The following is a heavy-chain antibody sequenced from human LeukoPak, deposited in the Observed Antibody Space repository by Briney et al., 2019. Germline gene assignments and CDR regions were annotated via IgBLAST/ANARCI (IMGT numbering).Heavy chain of an antibody. J-gene: IGHJ5*02. CDR3: ARARTWIFDP. D-gene: IGHD5-12*01. CDR1: GGSFSGYY. V-gene: IGHV4-34*01. CDR2: INHSGST. Sequence: SETLSLTCAVHGGSFSGYYWSWIRQPPGKGLEWIGEINHSGSTNYNPSLKSRVTISVDTSKNQFSLKLSSVTAADTAVYYCARARTWIFDPWGQGTLVTVSS.